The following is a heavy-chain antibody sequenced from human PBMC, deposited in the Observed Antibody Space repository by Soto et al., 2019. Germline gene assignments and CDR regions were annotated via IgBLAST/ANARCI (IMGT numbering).Heavy chain of an antibody. D-gene: IGHD3-10*01. V-gene: IGHV1-8*01. Sequence: QVQLVQSGAEVREPGASVKVSCKASGYSFTNNDVTWVRQATGQGLEWMGWMNPGSGDTGYAQKFQGRVTMTRDITIATAYMELSSLRSDDTAIYYCARMAMSGSLNWFDPGGQGTLVTFSS. J-gene: IGHJ5*02. CDR3: ARMAMSGSLNWFDP. CDR2: MNPGSGDT. CDR1: GYSFTNND.